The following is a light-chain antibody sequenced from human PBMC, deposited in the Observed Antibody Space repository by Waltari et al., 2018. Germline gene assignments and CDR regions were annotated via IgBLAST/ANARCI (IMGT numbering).Light chain of an antibody. CDR3: QQYYSRRT. V-gene: IGKV4-1*01. J-gene: IGKJ1*01. CDR2: WAS. CDR1: QSVLYNSNDKNY. Sequence: DIVMTQSPEFLAVSLGERATINCKSSQSVLYNSNDKNYLAWYQQNPGQPPKLLIYWASTRQSGVPDRFSGSGSGTDFTLTINSLQAEDVAVYYCQQYYSRRTFGRGTRVEIK.